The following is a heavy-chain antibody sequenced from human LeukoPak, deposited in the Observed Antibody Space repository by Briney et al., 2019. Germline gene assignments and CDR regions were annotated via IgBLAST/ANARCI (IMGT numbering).Heavy chain of an antibody. CDR2: VYTSGST. Sequence: SETLTLTCTVSGGSISSGSYYWSWIRQPAGKGLEWIGRVYTSGSTTYNPSLKSRVTMSVDTSKNRFSLKVTSVTAADTAVYYCARHSPKYSGGREADYWGQGTLVTVSS. D-gene: IGHD5-12*01. CDR1: GGSISSGSYY. CDR3: ARHSPKYSGGREADY. J-gene: IGHJ4*02. V-gene: IGHV4-61*02.